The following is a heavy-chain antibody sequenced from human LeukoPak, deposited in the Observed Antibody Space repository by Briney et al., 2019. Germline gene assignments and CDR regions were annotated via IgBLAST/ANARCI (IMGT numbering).Heavy chain of an antibody. J-gene: IGHJ4*02. D-gene: IGHD6-6*01. Sequence: SVKVSCKASGGTFSSYAISWVRQAPGQGLEWMGGIIPIFDTANYAQKFQGRVTITTDESTSTAYMELSSLRSEDTAVYYCARVVTLDGYYFDYWGQGTLVTVSS. CDR2: IIPIFDTA. CDR3: ARVVTLDGYYFDY. CDR1: GGTFSSYA. V-gene: IGHV1-69*05.